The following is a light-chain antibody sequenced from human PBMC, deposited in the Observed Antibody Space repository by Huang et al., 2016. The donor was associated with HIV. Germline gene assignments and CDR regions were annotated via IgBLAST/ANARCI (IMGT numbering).Light chain of an antibody. Sequence: ERVMTQSPATVSLSPGEGATLSCRASLSGSTNLAWYQQRPGQAPRLLIYGASTRAAGIPARFSGGGSGAEFTLTISSLQSEDFAVYYCQQYDNWPLTFGGGTKVQIK. CDR1: LSGSTN. CDR2: GAS. CDR3: QQYDNWPLT. J-gene: IGKJ4*01. V-gene: IGKV3-15*01.